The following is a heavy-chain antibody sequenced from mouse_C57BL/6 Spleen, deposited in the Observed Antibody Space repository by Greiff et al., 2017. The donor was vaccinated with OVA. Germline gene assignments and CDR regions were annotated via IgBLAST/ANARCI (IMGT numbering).Heavy chain of an antibody. J-gene: IGHJ2*01. Sequence: QVQLQQSGPELVKPGASVKLSCKASGYAFSSYWMNWVKQRPGKGLEWIGRIYTGDGDTNYNGKVKGKATLTVDKASSTAYMQLSILTSEDSAVYVCAREWYYGSTSYFDFWGQGTTLTVSS. CDR1: GYAFSSYW. CDR3: AREWYYGSTSYFDF. V-gene: IGHV1-82*01. D-gene: IGHD1-1*01. CDR2: IYTGDGDT.